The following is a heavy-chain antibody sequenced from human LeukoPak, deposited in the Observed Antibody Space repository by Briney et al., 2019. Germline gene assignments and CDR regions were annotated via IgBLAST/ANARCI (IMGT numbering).Heavy chain of an antibody. Sequence: SETLSLTCAVSGGSISSSNWWSWVRQPPGKGVEWIGEIYHSGSTNYNPSLKSRVTISVDKSKNQFSLKLSSVTAADTAVYYCARGRIAAAGEFDYWGQGTLVTVSS. CDR2: IYHSGST. CDR1: GGSISSSNW. CDR3: ARGRIAAAGEFDY. V-gene: IGHV4-4*02. J-gene: IGHJ4*02. D-gene: IGHD6-13*01.